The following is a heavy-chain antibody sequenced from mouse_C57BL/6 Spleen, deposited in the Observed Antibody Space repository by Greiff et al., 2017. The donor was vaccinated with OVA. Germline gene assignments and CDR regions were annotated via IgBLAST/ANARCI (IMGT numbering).Heavy chain of an antibody. D-gene: IGHD2-3*01. J-gene: IGHJ1*03. Sequence: VQLQQPGAELVKPGASVKLSCKASGYTFTSYWMHWVKQRPGQGLEWIGMIHPNSGSTNYNEKFKSKATLTVDKSSSTAYMQLSSLTSEDSAVYYCARFDGYYEYFGGWGTGPTVTVSS. CDR1: GYTFTSYW. CDR3: ARFDGYYEYFGG. CDR2: IHPNSGST. V-gene: IGHV1-64*01.